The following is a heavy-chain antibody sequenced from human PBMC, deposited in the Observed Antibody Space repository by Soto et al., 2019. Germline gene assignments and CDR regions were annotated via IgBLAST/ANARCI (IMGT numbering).Heavy chain of an antibody. D-gene: IGHD6-19*01. CDR1: GYTFTSYG. CDR3: ARVYVPFPEYSSGWYYFDY. V-gene: IGHV1-18*01. J-gene: IGHJ4*02. Sequence: QVQLVQSGAEVKKPGASVKVSCKASGYTFTSYGISWVRQAPGQGLEWMGGISAYNGNTNYAQKLQGRVTMTTDTSTSTAYMERRSLRSDDTAVYYWARVYVPFPEYSSGWYYFDYWGQGTLVTVSS. CDR2: ISAYNGNT.